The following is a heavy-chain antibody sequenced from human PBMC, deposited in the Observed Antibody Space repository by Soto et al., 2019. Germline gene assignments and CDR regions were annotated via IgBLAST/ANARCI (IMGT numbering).Heavy chain of an antibody. Sequence: QVQLVQSGPEVKAPGASVKVSCKASGYTFTNYGINWVRQVPGQGLEWMGWISTYSGHTNYAQKVQGSVTVTRDTATNTLNMELRILRSDVTAGDYCARDYCNVVSCHSGVLHIWGEGTMVTVSS. CDR1: GYTFTNYG. J-gene: IGHJ4*02. D-gene: IGHD2-15*01. CDR3: ARDYCNVVSCHSGVLHI. CDR2: ISTYSGHT. V-gene: IGHV1-18*01.